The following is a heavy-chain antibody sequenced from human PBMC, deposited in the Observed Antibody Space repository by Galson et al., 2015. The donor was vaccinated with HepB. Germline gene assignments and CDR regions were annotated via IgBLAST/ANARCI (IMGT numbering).Heavy chain of an antibody. CDR2: INWNSDSL. CDR1: GFTFDDYA. V-gene: IGHV3-9*01. D-gene: IGHD2-15*01. CDR3: AKASARGSYYYYYGMDV. Sequence: SLRLSCAASGFTFDDYAMHWVRQAPGKGLEWVSYINWNSDSLDYADSVKGRFTISRGNTKNSLYLQMNSLRPDDTALYYCAKASARGSYYYYYGMDVWGQGTTVTVSS. J-gene: IGHJ6*02.